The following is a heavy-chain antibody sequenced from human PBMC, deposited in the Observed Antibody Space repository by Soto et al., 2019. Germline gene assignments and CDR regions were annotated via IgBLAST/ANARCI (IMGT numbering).Heavy chain of an antibody. CDR2: IKSKTDGGTT. J-gene: IGHJ6*02. V-gene: IGHV3-15*07. D-gene: IGHD3-3*01. CDR1: GFTFSNAW. Sequence: AGSLRLSCAASGFTFSNAWMNWVRQAPGKGLEWVGRIKSKTDGGTTDYAAPVKGRFTISRDDSKNTLYLQMNSLKTEDTAVYYCTTLSITIFGVVLMDVWGQGTTVTGLL. CDR3: TTLSITIFGVVLMDV.